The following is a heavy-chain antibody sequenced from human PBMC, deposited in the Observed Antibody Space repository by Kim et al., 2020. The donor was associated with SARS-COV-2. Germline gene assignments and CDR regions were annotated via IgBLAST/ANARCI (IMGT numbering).Heavy chain of an antibody. D-gene: IGHD2-2*01. CDR3: AKDNSWTSRGGMDV. J-gene: IGHJ6*02. Sequence: ADSVKGRFTISRDNSKNTLYLQMNSLRAEDTAVYYCAKDNSWTSRGGMDVWGQGTTVTVSS. V-gene: IGHV3-30*02.